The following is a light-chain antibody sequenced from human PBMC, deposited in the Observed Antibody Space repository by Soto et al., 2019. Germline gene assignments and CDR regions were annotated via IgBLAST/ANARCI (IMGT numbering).Light chain of an antibody. J-gene: IGKJ1*01. V-gene: IGKV3-20*01. Sequence: EIVMTQSPATLSLSPGQRATLSCRASQSVSSKLAWYQQRPGQAPRLLIYSASTRATGIPARFSGSGSGTDFTLTISRLEPEDFAVYYCLQYGRSPKTFGQGTKVDIK. CDR2: SAS. CDR1: QSVSSK. CDR3: LQYGRSPKT.